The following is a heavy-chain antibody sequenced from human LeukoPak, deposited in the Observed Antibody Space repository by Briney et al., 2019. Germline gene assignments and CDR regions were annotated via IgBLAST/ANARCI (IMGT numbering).Heavy chain of an antibody. CDR2: ISGRGASK. Sequence: GGSLRLSCAVSGLTFNNYAMSWVRQAPGKGLEWVSGISGRGASKYYAGSVKGRFTISRDNSKNTLYLQMNSLRAEDTAVYYCAKDRYSGSYLQSGPCAHWGQGTLVTVSS. CDR1: GLTFNNYA. D-gene: IGHD1-26*01. CDR3: AKDRYSGSYLQSGPCAH. J-gene: IGHJ4*02. V-gene: IGHV3-23*01.